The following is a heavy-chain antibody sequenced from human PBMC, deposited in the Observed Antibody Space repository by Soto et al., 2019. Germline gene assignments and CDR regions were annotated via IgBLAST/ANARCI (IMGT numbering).Heavy chain of an antibody. CDR3: ARDPPWYSSSAGHYYGMDV. CDR2: ISSSGSTI. D-gene: IGHD6-6*01. CDR1: GFTFSSYE. V-gene: IGHV3-48*03. J-gene: IGHJ6*02. Sequence: EVQLVESGGGLVQPGGSLRLSYAASGFTFSSYEMNWVRQAPGKGLEWVSYISSSGSTIYYADSVKGRFTISRDNAKNSLYLQMNSLRAEDTAVYYCARDPPWYSSSAGHYYGMDVWGQGTTVTVSS.